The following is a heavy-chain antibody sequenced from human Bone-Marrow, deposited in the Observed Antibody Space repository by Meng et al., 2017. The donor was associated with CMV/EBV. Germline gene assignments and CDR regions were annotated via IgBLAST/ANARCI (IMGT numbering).Heavy chain of an antibody. J-gene: IGHJ4*02. V-gene: IGHV3-74*01. CDR1: GFTFSSHW. Sequence: GESLKISCAASGFTFSSHWMHWVRQAPGEGLEWVSRINSDGSFANYADSVEGRFTVSRDNAKNTLYLQMNSLRAEDTAVYYCARHWSNTSGYDYWGQGALVTVSS. CDR3: ARHWSNTSGYDY. D-gene: IGHD2-2*01. CDR2: INSDGSFA.